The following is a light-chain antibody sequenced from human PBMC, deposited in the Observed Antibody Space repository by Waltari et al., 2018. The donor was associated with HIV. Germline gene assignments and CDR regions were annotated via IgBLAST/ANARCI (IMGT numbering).Light chain of an antibody. CDR3: QHYDNLSRIT. V-gene: IGKV1-33*01. J-gene: IGKJ3*01. Sequence: DIQMTQSPSSLSASVGDRVTITCQASQDIRNYLNWYQQKPGKAPKVLIYDVSNLETGVPSRLSGSGSGTDFSFTISSLQPEDIGTYYCQHYDNLSRITFGPGTKGAIK. CDR1: QDIRNY. CDR2: DVS.